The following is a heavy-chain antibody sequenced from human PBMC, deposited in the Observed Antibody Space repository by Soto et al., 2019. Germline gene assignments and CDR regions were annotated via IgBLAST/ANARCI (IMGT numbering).Heavy chain of an antibody. D-gene: IGHD6-13*01. Sequence: SETLSLTCTVSGGSISSYYWSWIRQPPGKGLEWIGYIYYSGSTNYNPSLKSRVTISVDTSKNQFSLKLSSVTAADTAVYYCARDKGSWYRFFDYWGQGTLVTLSS. CDR3: ARDKGSWYRFFDY. CDR2: IYYSGST. J-gene: IGHJ4*02. CDR1: GGSISSYY. V-gene: IGHV4-59*01.